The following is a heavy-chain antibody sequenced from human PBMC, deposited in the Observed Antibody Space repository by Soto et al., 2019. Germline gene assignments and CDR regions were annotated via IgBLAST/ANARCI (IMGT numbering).Heavy chain of an antibody. CDR2: IYYSGST. CDR3: ARQTSSSWYTN. CDR1: GGSISSSSYY. V-gene: IGHV4-39*01. Sequence: SETLSLTCTVSGGSISSSSYYWGWIRQPPGKGLEWIGSIYYSGSTYYNPSLKSRVTISVDTSKNQFSLKLSSVTAADTAVYYCARQTSSSWYTNWGQGTLVTVSS. D-gene: IGHD6-13*01. J-gene: IGHJ4*02.